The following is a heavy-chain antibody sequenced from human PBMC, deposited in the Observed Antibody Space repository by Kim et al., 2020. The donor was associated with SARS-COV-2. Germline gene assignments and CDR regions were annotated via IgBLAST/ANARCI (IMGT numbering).Heavy chain of an antibody. CDR3: ARGPLTGAPLFYFDS. CDR2: LYYTGST. Sequence: SETLSLTCTVSVGSISNVASFWNWNRQRPGKGLEWMGYLYYTGSTYYNPSLRSRLTISGATTKNQFSLRLTSVTAADAAVYYCARGPLTGAPLFYFDS. J-gene: IGHJ4*01. V-gene: IGHV4-31*03. D-gene: IGHD7-27*01. CDR1: VGSISNVASF.